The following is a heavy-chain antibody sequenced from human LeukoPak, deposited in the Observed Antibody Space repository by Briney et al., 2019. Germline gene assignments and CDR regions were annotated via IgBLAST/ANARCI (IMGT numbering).Heavy chain of an antibody. D-gene: IGHD2-2*02. CDR3: AREIPHDAFDI. CDR1: GFTFSSYG. CDR2: IWYDGSNK. Sequence: GRSLRLSCAASGFTFSSYGMHWVRQAPGKGLEWVAVIWYDGSNKYYADSVKGRFTISRDNSKNTLYLQMNSLRAEDTAVYYCAREIPHDAFDIWGQGTMVTVSS. J-gene: IGHJ3*02. V-gene: IGHV3-33*01.